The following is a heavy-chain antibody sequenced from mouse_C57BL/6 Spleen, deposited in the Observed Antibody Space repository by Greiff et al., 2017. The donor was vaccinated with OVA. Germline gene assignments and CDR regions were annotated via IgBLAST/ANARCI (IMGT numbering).Heavy chain of an antibody. V-gene: IGHV1-55*01. CDR3: ASGAYYSNYYAMDY. CDR1: GYTFTSYW. CDR2: IYPGSGST. J-gene: IGHJ4*01. D-gene: IGHD2-5*01. Sequence: VQLQQSGAELVKPGASVKMSCKASGYTFTSYWITWVKQRPGQGLEWIGDIYPGSGSTNYNEKFKSKATLTVDTSSSTAYMQLSSLTSEDSAVYYCASGAYYSNYYAMDYWGQGTSVTVSS.